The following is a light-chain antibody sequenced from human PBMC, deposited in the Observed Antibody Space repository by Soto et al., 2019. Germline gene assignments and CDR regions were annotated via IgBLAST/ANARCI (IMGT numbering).Light chain of an antibody. V-gene: IGLV2-14*01. CDR2: EVN. Sequence: TQPASLSGSPGQSITISCTGTSSDIGAYDYVSWFQQHPGKAPKLMISEVNNRPSGVSNRFSGSKSGNTAYLTISGLQVEDEAEYYCSSYTSSSTYVFGTGTKVTVL. CDR1: SSDIGAYDY. J-gene: IGLJ1*01. CDR3: SSYTSSSTYV.